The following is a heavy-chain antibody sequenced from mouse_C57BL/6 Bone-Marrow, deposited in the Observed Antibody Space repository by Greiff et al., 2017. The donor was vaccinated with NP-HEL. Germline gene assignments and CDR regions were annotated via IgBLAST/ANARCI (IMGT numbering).Heavy chain of an antibody. Sequence: VQLQQSGPELVKPGASVKMSCKASGYTLTDYNMHWVKQSHGKSLEWIGYINPNNGGTSYNQKFKGKAKLTVNKSSSTAYMELRSLTSEDSAVYYCARPLYSSYRFAYWGQGTLVTVSA. J-gene: IGHJ3*01. V-gene: IGHV1-22*01. D-gene: IGHD2-5*01. CDR3: ARPLYSSYRFAY. CDR2: INPNNGGT. CDR1: GYTLTDYN.